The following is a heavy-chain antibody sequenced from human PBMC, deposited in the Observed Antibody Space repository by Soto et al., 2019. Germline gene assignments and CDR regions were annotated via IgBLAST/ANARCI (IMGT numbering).Heavy chain of an antibody. Sequence: GGSLRLSCAASGFTFSSYSMNWVRQAPGKGLEWVSYISSSSSTIYYADSVKGRFTISRDNAKNSLYLQMNSLRDEDTAVYYCARESAAAEYYGMDVWGQGTTVTVSS. CDR3: ARESAAAEYYGMDV. J-gene: IGHJ6*02. D-gene: IGHD6-13*01. CDR2: ISSSSSTI. V-gene: IGHV3-48*02. CDR1: GFTFSSYS.